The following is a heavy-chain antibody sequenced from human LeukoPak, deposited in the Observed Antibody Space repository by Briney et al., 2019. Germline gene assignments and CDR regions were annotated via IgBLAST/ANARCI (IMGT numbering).Heavy chain of an antibody. V-gene: IGHV1-18*01. D-gene: IGHD2-8*01. CDR3: ARAVMDYYYYYMDV. J-gene: IGHJ6*03. CDR1: GYTFTSYG. CDR2: ISAYNGNT. Sequence: ASVKVSCKASGYTFTSYGISWVRQVPGQGLEWMGWISAYNGNTNYAKKLQGRVTMTTDTSTNSAYMELRSLRSDDTAVYYCARAVMDYYYYYMDVWGKGTTVTVSS.